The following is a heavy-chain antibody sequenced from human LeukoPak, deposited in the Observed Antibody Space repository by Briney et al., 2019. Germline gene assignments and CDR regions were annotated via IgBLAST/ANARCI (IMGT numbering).Heavy chain of an antibody. D-gene: IGHD6-19*01. J-gene: IGHJ5*02. CDR2: IIDDGHTT. V-gene: IGHV3-23*01. CDR3: AGGSGSGWYGWFAP. CDR1: GFTFSSYA. Sequence: GGSLRLSCAASGFTFSSYAMSWVRQAPGKGLAWVSLIIDDGHTTSYADSVKGRFTISRGNSKNTLFLQMNSLRAEDTAVYFCAGGSGSGWYGWFAPWGQGTLVTVSS.